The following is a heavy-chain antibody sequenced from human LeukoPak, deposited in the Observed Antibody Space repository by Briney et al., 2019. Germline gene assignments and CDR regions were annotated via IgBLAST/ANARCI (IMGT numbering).Heavy chain of an antibody. Sequence: GGSLRLSCAASGFTFSSYWMHWVRQAPGKGLVWVSRINGDGYSTSYADSVKGRFTISRDNAKNTLYLQTNSLRAEDTAVYYCALAWSGSYSGLDYWGQGTLVTVSS. J-gene: IGHJ4*02. V-gene: IGHV3-74*01. CDR3: ALAWSGSYSGLDY. CDR1: GFTFSSYW. CDR2: INGDGYST. D-gene: IGHD1-26*01.